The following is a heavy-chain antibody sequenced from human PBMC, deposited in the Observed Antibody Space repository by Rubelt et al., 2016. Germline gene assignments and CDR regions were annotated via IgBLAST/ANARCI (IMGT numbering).Heavy chain of an antibody. CDR1: GGSISSGGYY. D-gene: IGHD3-3*01. Sequence: QVQLQESGPGLVKPSQTLSLTCTVSGGSISSGGYYWSWIRQHPGKGLAWSGYIYYSGSTYYNLSLSGRVTRSDDTSKNQVSVKLSSVTTADTAVYYCARGRFLEWLPPGYWGQGTLVTVSS. CDR2: IYYSGST. V-gene: IGHV4-31*03. J-gene: IGHJ4*02. CDR3: ARGRFLEWLPPGY.